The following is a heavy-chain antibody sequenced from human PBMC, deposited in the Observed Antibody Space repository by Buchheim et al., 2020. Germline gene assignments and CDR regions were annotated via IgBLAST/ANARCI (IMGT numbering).Heavy chain of an antibody. J-gene: IGHJ5*02. CDR3: ARGYCSSTSCSRRNRGSTNWFDP. Sequence: EVQLVESGGGLVKPGGSLRLSCAASGFTFSSYSMNWVRQAPGKGLEWVSSISSSSSYIYYADSVKGRFTISRDNAKNSLYLQMNSLRAEDTAVYYCARGYCSSTSCSRRNRGSTNWFDPWGQGTL. V-gene: IGHV3-21*01. D-gene: IGHD2-2*01. CDR1: GFTFSSYS. CDR2: ISSSSSYI.